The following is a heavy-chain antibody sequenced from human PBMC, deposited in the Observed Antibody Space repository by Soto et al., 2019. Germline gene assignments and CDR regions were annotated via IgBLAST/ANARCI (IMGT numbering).Heavy chain of an antibody. D-gene: IGHD6-19*01. J-gene: IGHJ4*02. CDR1: GYTFTSYG. CDR2: ISAYNGNT. CDR3: ARDGILDSSGWSHFDY. Sequence: QVQLVQSGAEVKKPGASVKVSCKASGYTFTSYGISWVRQAPGQGLEWRGWISAYNGNTNYAQKLQGRVTMTTDTSTSTAYMELSSLRSDDTAVYYCARDGILDSSGWSHFDYWGQGTLVTVSS. V-gene: IGHV1-18*01.